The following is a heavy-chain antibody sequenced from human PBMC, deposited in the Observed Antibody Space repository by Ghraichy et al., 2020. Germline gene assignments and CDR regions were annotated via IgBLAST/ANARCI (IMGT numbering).Heavy chain of an antibody. CDR3: ARDGIIAARSVVLYFDY. D-gene: IGHD6-6*01. V-gene: IGHV3-48*02. Sequence: GGSLRLSCAASGFTFSSYSMNWVRQAPGKGLEWVSYISSSSSTIYHADSVKGRFTISRDNAKNSLYLQMNSLRDEDTAVYYCARDGIIAARSVVLYFDYWGQGTLVTVSS. J-gene: IGHJ4*02. CDR2: ISSSSSTI. CDR1: GFTFSSYS.